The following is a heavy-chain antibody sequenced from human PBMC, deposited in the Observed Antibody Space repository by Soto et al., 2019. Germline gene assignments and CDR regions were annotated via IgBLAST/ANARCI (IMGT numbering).Heavy chain of an antibody. CDR3: ARNIAARPGYYYYYGMDV. J-gene: IGHJ6*02. V-gene: IGHV1-46*01. CDR1: GYTFTSYY. D-gene: IGHD6-6*01. CDR2: INPSGCST. Sequence: ASVKVSCKASGYTFTSYYLHWVRQAPGQGLEWMGIINPSGCSTSYAQKFQGRVTMTRDTSTSTVYMELSSLRSEDTAVYYCARNIAARPGYYYYYGMDVWGQGTTVTVSS.